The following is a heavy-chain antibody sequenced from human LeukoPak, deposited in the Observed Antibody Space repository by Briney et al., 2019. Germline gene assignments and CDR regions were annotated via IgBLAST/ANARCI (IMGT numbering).Heavy chain of an antibody. Sequence: ASVKVSCKASGYTFTSYGISWVRQAPGQGLEWMGWISAYNGNTNYAQKLQGRVTMTTDTSTSTAYMELRSLRSDDTAVYYCARLPPWGATKFYHYYHMDVWGKGTTVTVSS. V-gene: IGHV1-18*01. CDR3: ARLPPWGATKFYHYYHMDV. CDR1: GYTFTSYG. CDR2: ISAYNGNT. D-gene: IGHD1-26*01. J-gene: IGHJ6*03.